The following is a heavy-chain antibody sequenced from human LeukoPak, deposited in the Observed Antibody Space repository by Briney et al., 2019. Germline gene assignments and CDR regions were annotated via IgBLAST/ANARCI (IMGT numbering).Heavy chain of an antibody. CDR3: ARDVFSDSSGYYSHFFDY. J-gene: IGHJ4*02. CDR1: GYTFTSYG. D-gene: IGHD3-22*01. Sequence: GASVKVSCKASGYTFTSYGISWVRQAPGQGLEWMGWISAYNVNTDYAQKLQGRVTMTTGTSTSTAYMELRSLRSDDTAVYFCARDVFSDSSGYYSHFFDYWGQGTLVTVSS. V-gene: IGHV1-18*01. CDR2: ISAYNVNT.